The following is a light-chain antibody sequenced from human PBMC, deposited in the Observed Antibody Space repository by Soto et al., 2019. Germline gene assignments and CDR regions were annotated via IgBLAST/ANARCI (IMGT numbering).Light chain of an antibody. V-gene: IGLV2-14*03. CDR2: NVN. CDR3: LSHTTRRIYV. Sequence: QSVLTQPASVSGSPGQSITISCSGTNSDIGAYDYVSWYQQHPGKPPKLIIYNVNNRPSGVSFRFSGSKSANTASLTISGLQTEDEADYYCLSHTTRRIYVFGSGTKVTVL. J-gene: IGLJ1*01. CDR1: NSDIGAYDY.